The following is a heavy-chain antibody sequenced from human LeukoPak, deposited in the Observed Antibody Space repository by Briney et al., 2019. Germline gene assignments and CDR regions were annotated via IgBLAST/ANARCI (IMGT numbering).Heavy chain of an antibody. V-gene: IGHV3-66*01. J-gene: IGHJ4*02. Sequence: PGGSLRLSCAASGFTFSSYGMHWVRQAPGKGLEWVSVIYSGGSTYYADSVKGRFTISRDNFKNTLYLQMNSLRVEDTAVYYCASEISDGNMFDQWGQGTLVTVSS. D-gene: IGHD1/OR15-1a*01. CDR1: GFTFSSYG. CDR2: IYSGGST. CDR3: ASEISDGNMFDQ.